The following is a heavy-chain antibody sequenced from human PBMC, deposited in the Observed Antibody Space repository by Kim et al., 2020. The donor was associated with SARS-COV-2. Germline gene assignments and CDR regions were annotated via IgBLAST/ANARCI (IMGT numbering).Heavy chain of an antibody. CDR1: GYTFTSYY. CDR2: INPSGGST. D-gene: IGHD3-22*01. Sequence: ASVKVSCKASGYTFTSYYMHWVRQAPGQGLEWMGIINPSGGSTSYAQKFQGRVTMTRDTSTSTAYMELSSLRSEDTAVYYCARVDYYDSSAPYYYYGMDVWGQGTTVTVSS. V-gene: IGHV1-46*01. J-gene: IGHJ6*02. CDR3: ARVDYYDSSAPYYYYGMDV.